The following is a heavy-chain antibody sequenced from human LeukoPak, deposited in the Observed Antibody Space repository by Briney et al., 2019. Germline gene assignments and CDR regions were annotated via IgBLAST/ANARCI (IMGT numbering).Heavy chain of an antibody. D-gene: IGHD5-12*01. CDR3: ARAGYSGYGNAFDI. J-gene: IGHJ3*02. Sequence: SSETLSLTCTVSGGSISSYYWSWIRQPPGKGLEWIGYIYYSGSTNYNPSLKSRVTISVDTSKNQFSLKLSSVTAADTAVYYCARAGYSGYGNAFDIWGQGTMVTVSS. V-gene: IGHV4-59*01. CDR1: GGSISSYY. CDR2: IYYSGST.